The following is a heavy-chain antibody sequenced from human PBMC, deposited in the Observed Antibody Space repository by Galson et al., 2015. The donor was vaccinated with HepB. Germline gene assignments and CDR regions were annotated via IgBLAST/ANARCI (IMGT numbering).Heavy chain of an antibody. CDR1: EFTISSYA. CDR3: AKSSTPSYDYSYGMDV. J-gene: IGHJ6*02. Sequence: SLRLSCAASEFTISSYAMSWVRQAPGKGLEWVSLISGSGGSTYYADSGKGRFTISRDNSKNTLYLQMNSLRAEDTAVYYCAKSSTPSYDYSYGMDVWGPGTTVTVSS. CDR2: ISGSGGST. D-gene: IGHD5-12*01. V-gene: IGHV3-23*01.